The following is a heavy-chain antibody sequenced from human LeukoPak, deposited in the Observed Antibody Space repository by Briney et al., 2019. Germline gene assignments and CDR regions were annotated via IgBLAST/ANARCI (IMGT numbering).Heavy chain of an antibody. Sequence: PGGSLRLSCAASGFTVSSNYMSWVRQAPGKGLEWVANIKQDGSEKYYVDSVKGRFTISRDNAKNSLYLQMNSLRAEDTAVYYCARSPGDMMVVVIAYYDYWGQGTLVTVSS. D-gene: IGHD3-22*01. V-gene: IGHV3-7*01. CDR1: GFTVSSNY. CDR3: ARSPGDMMVVVIAYYDY. CDR2: IKQDGSEK. J-gene: IGHJ4*02.